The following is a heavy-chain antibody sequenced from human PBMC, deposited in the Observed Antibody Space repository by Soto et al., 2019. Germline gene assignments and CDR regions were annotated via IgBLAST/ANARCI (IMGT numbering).Heavy chain of an antibody. V-gene: IGHV3-23*01. Sequence: PGGSLRLSCAASGFTFDDYGMSWVRQAPGKGLEWVSGISGSGGTTYYADSVKGRFTISRDNSENTLYLQMNSLRAEDTAVYYCAKGPSPSGGFERIDHWGQGTLVTVSS. J-gene: IGHJ4*02. CDR3: AKGPSPSGGFERIDH. CDR1: GFTFDDYG. CDR2: ISGSGGTT. D-gene: IGHD5-12*01.